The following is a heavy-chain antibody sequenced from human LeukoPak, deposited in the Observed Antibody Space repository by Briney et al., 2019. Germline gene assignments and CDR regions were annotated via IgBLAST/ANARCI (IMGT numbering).Heavy chain of an antibody. V-gene: IGHV3-21*01. Sequence: GGSLRLSCAASGFTFSTYSMNWVRQAPGKGLGWVSSISSSSTYIYYADSVKGRFTISRDNAKNSLFLQMNSLRAEDTAVYYCARFALKTPPTDWGQGTLVTVSS. J-gene: IGHJ4*02. CDR3: ARFALKTPPTD. CDR2: ISSSSTYI. CDR1: GFTFSTYS.